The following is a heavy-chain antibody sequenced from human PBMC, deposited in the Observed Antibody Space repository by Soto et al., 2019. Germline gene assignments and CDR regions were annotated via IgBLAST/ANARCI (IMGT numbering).Heavy chain of an antibody. CDR2: IYPGDPDT. CDR1: GYSFTGNW. CDR3: AGLDIAAGTGTDC. D-gene: IGHD6-13*01. V-gene: IGHV5-51*01. Sequence: GESLKISCKGSGYSFTGNWITRVRQMPGKGLEWMGVIYPGDPDTRYSPSFQGQVTISADKSIDTAYLQWSSLKASDTGVYYCAGLDIAAGTGTDCWGQGTLVTVAS. J-gene: IGHJ4*02.